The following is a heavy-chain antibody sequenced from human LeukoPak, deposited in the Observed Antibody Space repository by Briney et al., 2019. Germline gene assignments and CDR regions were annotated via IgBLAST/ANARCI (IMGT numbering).Heavy chain of an antibody. D-gene: IGHD3-22*01. Sequence: GGSLRLSCAASGFTFSSYAMSWVRQAPGKGLEWASAISGSGGSTYYADSVKGRFTISRDNSKNTLYLQMNSLRAEDTAVYYCAKDDYYDSSGYYYVGYYFDYWGQGTLVTVSS. CDR1: GFTFSSYA. J-gene: IGHJ4*02. CDR2: ISGSGGST. CDR3: AKDDYYDSSGYYYVGYYFDY. V-gene: IGHV3-23*01.